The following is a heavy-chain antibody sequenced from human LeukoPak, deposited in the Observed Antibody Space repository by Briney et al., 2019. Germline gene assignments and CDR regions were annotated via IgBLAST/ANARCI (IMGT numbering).Heavy chain of an antibody. CDR2: IYSGGST. CDR1: GFTVSSYY. V-gene: IGHV3-53*01. D-gene: IGHD2-15*01. J-gene: IGHJ6*04. CDR3: ARDPCSGGSCYSDYYYGMDV. Sequence: GGSLRLSCAASGFTVSSYYMSWVRQAPGKGLEWVSVIYSGGSTYYADSVKGRFTIARDNTKNTLYLQMNSLRAEDTAVYYCARDPCSGGSCYSDYYYGMDVWGKGTTVTVSS.